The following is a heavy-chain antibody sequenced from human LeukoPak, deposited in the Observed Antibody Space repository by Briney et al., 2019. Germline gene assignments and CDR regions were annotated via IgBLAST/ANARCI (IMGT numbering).Heavy chain of an antibody. D-gene: IGHD6-19*01. CDR3: ARVWKRQFLKYSSGWSAFDY. J-gene: IGHJ4*02. V-gene: IGHV3-23*01. Sequence: GGSLRLSCAASGFIFSSSAMSWVRQAPGKGLEWVSGISGSGGSTDYADSVKGRFTISRDNAKNTLYLQMNSLRAEDTAVYYCARVWKRQFLKYSSGWSAFDYWGQGTLVTVSS. CDR1: GFIFSSSA. CDR2: ISGSGGST.